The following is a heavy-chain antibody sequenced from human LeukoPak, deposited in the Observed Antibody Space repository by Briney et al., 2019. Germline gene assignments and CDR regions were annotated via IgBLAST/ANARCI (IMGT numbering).Heavy chain of an antibody. D-gene: IGHD3-16*01. Sequence: GESLKSSCKGSGYSFTSYWIGWVRQMPGKGLEWMGIIYPGDSDTRYSPSFQGQVTISADKSISTAYLQWISLKASDTAMYYCARPGQLGEYTPYYFDYWGQGTLVTVSS. J-gene: IGHJ4*02. V-gene: IGHV5-51*01. CDR3: ARPGQLGEYTPYYFDY. CDR2: IYPGDSDT. CDR1: GYSFTSYW.